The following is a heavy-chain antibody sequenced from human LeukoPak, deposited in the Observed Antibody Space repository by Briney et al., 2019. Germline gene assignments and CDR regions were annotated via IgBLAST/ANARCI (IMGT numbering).Heavy chain of an antibody. CDR2: INHSGST. Sequence: PSETLSLTCAVYGGSFSGYYWSWIRQPPGKGLEWIGEINHSGSTNYNPSLKSRVTISVDTSKNQFSLKLSSVTAADTAVYYCARDPSPLSGSYFRRKVAFDIWGQGTMVTVSS. J-gene: IGHJ3*02. D-gene: IGHD1-26*01. V-gene: IGHV4-34*01. CDR3: ARDPSPLSGSYFRRKVAFDI. CDR1: GGSFSGYY.